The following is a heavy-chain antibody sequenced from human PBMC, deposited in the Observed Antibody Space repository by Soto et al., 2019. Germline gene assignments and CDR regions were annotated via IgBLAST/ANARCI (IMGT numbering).Heavy chain of an antibody. Sequence: PGGSLRLSCTASGFTFSNFAMSWVRQAPGMGLEWVSSINNRGDNTFFADSVKGRFTISRDNSKNTVFLQMDSLRAEDSAIYYCAKDIRAYNYAFDSWGQGTLVTVSS. V-gene: IGHV3-23*01. J-gene: IGHJ4*02. CDR1: GFTFSNFA. D-gene: IGHD5-18*01. CDR3: AKDIRAYNYAFDS. CDR2: INNRGDNT.